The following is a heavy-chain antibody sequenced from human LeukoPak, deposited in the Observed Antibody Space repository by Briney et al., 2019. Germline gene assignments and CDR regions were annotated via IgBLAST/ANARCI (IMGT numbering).Heavy chain of an antibody. CDR3: AGGAGAQRVDWFDP. D-gene: IGHD3-3*01. V-gene: IGHV3-23*01. Sequence: GGSLRLSCAASGFIFTNYAVTWVRQAPGRGLEWVSTIIDDGRTYYTDSVNGRFTVSRDNSKDTLYLQMNSLRAEDTAMYYCAGGAGAQRVDWFDPWGQGTLVTVSS. CDR2: IIDDGRT. CDR1: GFIFTNYA. J-gene: IGHJ5*02.